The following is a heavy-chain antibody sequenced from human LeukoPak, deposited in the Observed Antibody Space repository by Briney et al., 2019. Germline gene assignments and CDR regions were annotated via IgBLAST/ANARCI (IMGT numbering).Heavy chain of an antibody. CDR2: INPNSGGT. CDR3: ARRVFSCGGYYFYY. Sequence: ASVKVSCKASGYTFTGYYMHWVRQAPGQGLEWMGWINPNSGGTNYAQKFQGRVTITRDTSITTVYMELSRLRSGDTAVYYCARRVFSCGGYYFYYWGQGILVSVSS. V-gene: IGHV1-2*02. D-gene: IGHD3-10*01. CDR1: GYTFTGYY. J-gene: IGHJ4*02.